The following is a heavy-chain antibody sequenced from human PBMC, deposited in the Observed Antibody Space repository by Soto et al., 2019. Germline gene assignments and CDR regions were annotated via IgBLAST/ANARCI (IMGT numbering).Heavy chain of an antibody. D-gene: IGHD2-15*01. V-gene: IGHV1-18*01. CDR1: GGPFSSYA. J-gene: IGHJ4*02. CDR2: INPSGGIT. Sequence: GASVKVSCKASGGPFSSYAITWVRQAPGQGLEWMGIINPSGGITNYAQKLQGRVTMTTDTSTSTAYMELRSLRSDDTSVYYCARGSWDVVVVAALDYWGQGTLVTVSS. CDR3: ARGSWDVVVVAALDY.